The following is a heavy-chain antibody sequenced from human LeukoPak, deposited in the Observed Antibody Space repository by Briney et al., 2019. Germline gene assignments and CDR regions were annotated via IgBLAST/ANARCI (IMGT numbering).Heavy chain of an antibody. CDR3: ARVLTGYYVIDY. Sequence: GASVKVSCKASGYTFTSYAMHWVRQAPGQSLEWMGWINAGNGNTKYSQKFQGRVTITRDTSASTAYMELSSLRSEDTAVYYCARVLTGYYVIDYWGQGTLVTVSS. CDR1: GYTFTSYA. V-gene: IGHV1-3*01. CDR2: INAGNGNT. D-gene: IGHD3-9*01. J-gene: IGHJ4*02.